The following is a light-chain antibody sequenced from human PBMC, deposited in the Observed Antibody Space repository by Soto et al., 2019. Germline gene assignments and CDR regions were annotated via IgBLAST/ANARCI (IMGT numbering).Light chain of an antibody. V-gene: IGKV1-39*01. CDR3: QQSYSIIRT. J-gene: IGKJ1*01. CDR1: QSINNY. Sequence: DIQMTQSPSSLCASVGDRVTITCRASQSINNYLNWYQHKPGMAPKLLNHAASTLQSGVPSRFSGSGSGTDFTLTINNVQPEDSAIYYCQQSYSIIRTFGQGTKVEIK. CDR2: AAS.